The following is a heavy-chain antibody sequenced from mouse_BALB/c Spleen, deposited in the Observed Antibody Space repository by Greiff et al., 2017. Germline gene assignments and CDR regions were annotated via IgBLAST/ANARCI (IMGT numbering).Heavy chain of an antibody. CDR2: ILPGSGST. D-gene: IGHD2-10*01. V-gene: IGHV1-9*01. J-gene: IGHJ4*01. CDR3: ARTYLYYAMDY. Sequence: QVQLQQSGAELMKPGASVKISCKATGYTFSSYWIEWVKQRPGHGLEWIGEILPGSGSTNYNEKFKGKATFTADTSSNTAYMQLSSLTSEDSAVYYCARTYLYYAMDYWGQGTSVTVSS. CDR1: GYTFSSYW.